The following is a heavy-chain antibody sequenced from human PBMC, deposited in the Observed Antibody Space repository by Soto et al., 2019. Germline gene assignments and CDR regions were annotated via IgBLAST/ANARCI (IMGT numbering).Heavy chain of an antibody. J-gene: IGHJ5*01. CDR2: IGARSGIT. CDR1: GFIFSSYA. V-gene: IGHV3-23*01. CDR3: ANLFKGEILPTCFDS. Sequence: EGSLRLSCAASGFIFSSYAMSWVRQAPGKGLEWVSVIGARSGITYYADSVKGRFTISRDTSKNTLYLQMNSLRVEDTAIYYCANLFKGEILPTCFDSWGQRTLVPVSS.